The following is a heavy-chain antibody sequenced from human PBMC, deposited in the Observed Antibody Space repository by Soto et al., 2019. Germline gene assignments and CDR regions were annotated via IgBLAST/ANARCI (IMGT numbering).Heavy chain of an antibody. CDR2: VSAYNRNT. D-gene: IGHD1-26*01. CDR1: GYTFSNYG. J-gene: IGHJ4*02. V-gene: IGHV1-18*01. CDR3: AIERRWEPRHY. Sequence: QVQLVQSGPEVKKPGASVKVSCKGSGYTFSNYGVTWVRQAPGQGLERLGWVSAYNRNTDYAKKFEDRATMTIDTSTNTAYGDLRGLSSDDSAVYYCAIERRWEPRHYWGQGT.